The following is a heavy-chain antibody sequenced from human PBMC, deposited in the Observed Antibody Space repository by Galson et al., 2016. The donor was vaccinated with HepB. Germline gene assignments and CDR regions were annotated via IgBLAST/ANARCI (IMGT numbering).Heavy chain of an antibody. CDR3: ARDRLTSVTRHWTGTTYSYYGMDV. Sequence: SLRLSCAASGFSFSDYWMSWVPQSPGRGMACVANIKQAGSEKYYVDSVKGRFTISRENARNSLYLQVIGLRADDTAVYYCARDRLTSVTRHWTGTTYSYYGMDVWGQGTTVTVSS. D-gene: IGHD1-14*01. CDR1: GFSFSDYW. CDR2: IKQAGSEK. J-gene: IGHJ6*02. V-gene: IGHV3-7*03.